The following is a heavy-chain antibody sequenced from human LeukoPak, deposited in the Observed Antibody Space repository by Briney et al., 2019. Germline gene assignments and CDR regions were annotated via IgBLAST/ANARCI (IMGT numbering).Heavy chain of an antibody. V-gene: IGHV4-34*01. J-gene: IGHJ3*02. CDR2: INHSGST. CDR1: GGSFSGYY. CDR3: AKSNGYGLVDI. D-gene: IGHD3-10*01. Sequence: KPSETLSLTCAVYGGSFSGYYWSWIRQPPGKGLEWIGEINHSGSTNYNPSLKSRVTISVNTSKNQFSLKLSSVTAADTAVYYCAKSNGYGLVDIWGQGTMVTVSS.